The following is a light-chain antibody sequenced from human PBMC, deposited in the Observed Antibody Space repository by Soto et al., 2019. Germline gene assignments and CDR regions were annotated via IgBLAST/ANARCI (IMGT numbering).Light chain of an antibody. CDR1: QNINDW. V-gene: IGKV1-5*03. CDR2: KAS. CDR3: QQYNTYSFT. J-gene: IGKJ3*01. Sequence: DIQMTQSPSTLSASVGDRVTITCRASQNINDWLAWYQQKPGKAPRLLIYKASTLESGVPSRFSGCGFWTEFTLTISRLQPDDFATYYCQQYNTYSFTFGPGAKVDIK.